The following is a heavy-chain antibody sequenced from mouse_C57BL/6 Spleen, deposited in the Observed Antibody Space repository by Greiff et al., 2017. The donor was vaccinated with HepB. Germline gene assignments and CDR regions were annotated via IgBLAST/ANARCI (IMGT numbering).Heavy chain of an antibody. Sequence: QVQLQQSGPELVKPGASVKISCKASGYAFSSSWMNWVKQRPGKGLEWIGRIYPGDGDTNYNGKFKGKATLTADKSSSTAYMQLSSLTSEDSAVYFCASEDWDLYFDVWGTGTAVTVSS. V-gene: IGHV1-82*01. CDR2: IYPGDGDT. J-gene: IGHJ1*03. D-gene: IGHD4-1*01. CDR1: GYAFSSSW. CDR3: ASEDWDLYFDV.